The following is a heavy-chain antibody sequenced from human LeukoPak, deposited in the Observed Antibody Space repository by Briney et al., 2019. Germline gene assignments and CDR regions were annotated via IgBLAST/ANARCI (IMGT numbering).Heavy chain of an antibody. V-gene: IGHV3-23*01. CDR3: ALFDWSYYGMDV. D-gene: IGHD3-9*01. Sequence: AGGSLRLSCAASGFTFSSYAMSWVRQAPGKGLEWVSAISGSGGSTYYADSVKGRFTISRDNAKNTLYLQMNSLRAEDTAVYYCALFDWSYYGMDVWGQGTTVTVSS. J-gene: IGHJ6*02. CDR2: ISGSGGST. CDR1: GFTFSSYA.